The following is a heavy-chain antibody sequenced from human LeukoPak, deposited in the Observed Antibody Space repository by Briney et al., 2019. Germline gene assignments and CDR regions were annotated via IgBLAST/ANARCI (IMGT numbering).Heavy chain of an antibody. CDR1: GLTFTNAG. CDR2: ISSNGGST. D-gene: IGHD2-15*01. CDR3: VKGRSGGSDGM. Sequence: RGSLRLSCSASGLTFTNAGMQWVRQAPGXGRECGSAISSNGGSTYYADSVKGRFTISRDNSKSPLYLQMSSLRAEHTAVYYWVKGRSGGSDGMWGQGTLLTVSS. J-gene: IGHJ4*02. V-gene: IGHV3-64D*09.